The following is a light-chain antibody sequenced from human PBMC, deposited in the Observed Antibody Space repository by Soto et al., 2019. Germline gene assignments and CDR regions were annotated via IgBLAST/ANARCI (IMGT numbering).Light chain of an antibody. CDR3: SSYPSSSTYVV. CDR1: SSDVGGYNY. J-gene: IGLJ2*01. V-gene: IGLV2-14*01. Sequence: HSALTQPASVSGSPGQSITISCTGTSSDVGGYNYVSWYQQHPGKAPKLMIYDVSNRPSGVSNRFSGSKSGNTASLTISGLQAEDEADYYCSSYPSSSTYVVFGGGTKLTVL. CDR2: DVS.